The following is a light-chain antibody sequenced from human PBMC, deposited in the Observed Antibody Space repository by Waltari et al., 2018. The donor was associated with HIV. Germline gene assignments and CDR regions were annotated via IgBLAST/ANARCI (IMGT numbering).Light chain of an antibody. Sequence: EVVMTQSPATLSVSPGERATLSCRASQSVRSNLAWYQQKPGQAPRLLIYDASTRATGIPAMFSGGGSGTEFTLTISSLQSEDFAVYYCQQYNNWPPLTFGGGTKVEIK. CDR3: QQYNNWPPLT. CDR2: DAS. CDR1: QSVRSN. J-gene: IGKJ4*01. V-gene: IGKV3-15*01.